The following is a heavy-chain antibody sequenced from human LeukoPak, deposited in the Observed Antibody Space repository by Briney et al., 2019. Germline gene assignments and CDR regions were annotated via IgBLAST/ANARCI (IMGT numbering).Heavy chain of an antibody. D-gene: IGHD1-7*01. V-gene: IGHV3-21*01. J-gene: IGHJ3*02. CDR2: ISSSSSYI. Sequence: PGGSLRLSCAASGFTFSSYSMNWVRQAPGKGLEWVSSISSSSSYIYYADSVKGRFTISRDNAKNSLYLQMNSLRDEDTAVYYCARGHWNYAGGLFDIWGQGTMVTVSS. CDR3: ARGHWNYAGGLFDI. CDR1: GFTFSSYS.